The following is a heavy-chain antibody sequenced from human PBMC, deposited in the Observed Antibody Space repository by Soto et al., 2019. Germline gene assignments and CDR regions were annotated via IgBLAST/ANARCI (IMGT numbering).Heavy chain of an antibody. Sequence: GGSLRLSCAASGFTFTNAWMSWVRQAPGKGLEWVARIKSKTDGGTTDYATPVKGRFTISRDDSKNTLYLQINNLKTEDTGVYYCTTPYLVASGDTWGQGTMVTLSS. D-gene: IGHD2-8*02. CDR3: TTPYLVASGDT. CDR2: IKSKTDGGTT. J-gene: IGHJ3*02. V-gene: IGHV3-15*01. CDR1: GFTFTNAW.